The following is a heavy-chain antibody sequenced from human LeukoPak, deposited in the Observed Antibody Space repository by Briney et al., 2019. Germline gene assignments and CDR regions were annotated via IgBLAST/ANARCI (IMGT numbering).Heavy chain of an antibody. Sequence: GGSLRLSCAVSGFTVSSTYMSWVRQPPGKGLEWISVIYTGGNTFYADSVRGRFTISRDNSKNTLYLQMNSLRAEDTAVYYCARDLVSLGAFKAFDIWGQGTMVTVFS. J-gene: IGHJ3*02. V-gene: IGHV3-53*01. CDR2: IYTGGNT. D-gene: IGHD3-9*01. CDR1: GFTVSSTY. CDR3: ARDLVSLGAFKAFDI.